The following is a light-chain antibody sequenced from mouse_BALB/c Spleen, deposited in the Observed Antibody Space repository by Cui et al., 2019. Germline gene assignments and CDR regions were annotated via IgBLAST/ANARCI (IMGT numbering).Light chain of an antibody. CDR3: LQYDNLLPT. Sequence: DIHITQSTSSRSSSLGGKVTITCKASQDINKYVAWYKHKPGKGPRLLIHYTSTLQPGITSRFSGSGTGRGYSFSISNLEPEVIATYYCLQYDNLLPTFGGGTKLEIK. J-gene: IGKJ1*01. V-gene: IGKV19-93*01. CDR1: QDINKY. CDR2: YTS.